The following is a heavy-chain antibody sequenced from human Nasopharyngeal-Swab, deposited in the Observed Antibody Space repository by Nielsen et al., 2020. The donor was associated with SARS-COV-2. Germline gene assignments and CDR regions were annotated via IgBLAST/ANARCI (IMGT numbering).Heavy chain of an antibody. CDR3: ARAYSSSWRSFYYYYMDV. D-gene: IGHD6-13*01. J-gene: IGHJ6*03. V-gene: IGHV4-61*01. CDR2: IYHSGST. CDR1: GGSVSSGSYY. Sequence: SETLSLTCTVSGGSVSSGSYYWSWIRQPPGKGLEWIGEIYHSGSTNYNPSLKSRVTISVDKSKNQFSLKLSSVTAADTAVYYCARAYSSSWRSFYYYYMDVWGKGTTVTVSS.